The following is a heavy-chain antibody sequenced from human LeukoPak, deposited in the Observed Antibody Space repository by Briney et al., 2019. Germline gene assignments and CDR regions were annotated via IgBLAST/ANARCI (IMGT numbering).Heavy chain of an antibody. D-gene: IGHD3-10*01. Sequence: SETLSLTCTVSGGSISSGDYYWSWIRQPPGKGLEWIGYIYYSGSTYYNPSLESRVTISVDTSKNQFSLKLSSVTAADTAVYYCARVLLWFGETIYYYYGMDVWGQGTTVTVSS. V-gene: IGHV4-30-4*01. J-gene: IGHJ6*02. CDR3: ARVLLWFGETIYYYYGMDV. CDR2: IYYSGST. CDR1: GGSISSGDYY.